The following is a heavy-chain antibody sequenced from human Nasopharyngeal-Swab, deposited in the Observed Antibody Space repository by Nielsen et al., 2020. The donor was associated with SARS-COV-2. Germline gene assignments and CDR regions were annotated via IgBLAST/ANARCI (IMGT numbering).Heavy chain of an antibody. CDR1: GFTFSSYW. CDR3: AKGPLYCSGGSCYAGLFDY. Sequence: GGSLRLSCAASGFTFSSYWMHWVRQAPGKGLVWVSRINSDGSSTSYADSVKGRFTISRDNAKNTLYLQMNSLRAEDTAVYYCAKGPLYCSGGSCYAGLFDYWGQGTLVTVSS. V-gene: IGHV3-74*01. D-gene: IGHD2-15*01. CDR2: INSDGSST. J-gene: IGHJ4*02.